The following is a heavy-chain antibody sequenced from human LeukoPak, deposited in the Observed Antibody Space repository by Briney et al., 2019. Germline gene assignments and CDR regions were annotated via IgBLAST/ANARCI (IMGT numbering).Heavy chain of an antibody. CDR1: GFIFNDYG. J-gene: IGHJ4*01. D-gene: IGHD3-10*01. Sequence: GGSLRLSCATSGFIFNDYGIHWVRQAPGKGLEWVALIWYDGDKEYYADSMKGRLTISRDNSKNTTFLQMHSLRDEDTAVYFCARDKREIRGVPHFDRWGRGTLVTVSP. CDR3: ARDKREIRGVPHFDR. CDR2: IWYDGDKE. V-gene: IGHV3-33*01.